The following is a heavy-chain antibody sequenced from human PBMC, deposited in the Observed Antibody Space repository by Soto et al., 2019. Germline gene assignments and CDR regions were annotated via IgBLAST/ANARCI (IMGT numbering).Heavy chain of an antibody. CDR1: GFSFSGHT. CDR3: VNDLHTHAWC. V-gene: IGHV3-64D*06. J-gene: IGHJ4*02. Sequence: PGGSLRLSCSASGFSFSGHTMYWVRQTPGKGLEYVSAVGPDGGGAYYADSVRGRFTISRDNFKNTLSLQMSSLTPEDTAIYYCVNDLHTHAWCWGQGTLVTVSS. D-gene: IGHD2-8*01. CDR2: VGPDGGGA.